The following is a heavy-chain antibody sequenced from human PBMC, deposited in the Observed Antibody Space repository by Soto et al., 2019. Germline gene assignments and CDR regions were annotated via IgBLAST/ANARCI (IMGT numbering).Heavy chain of an antibody. CDR2: IYPGDSDT. Sequence: GLEWMGIIYPGDSDTRYSPSFQGQVTISADKSISTAYLQWSSLKASDTAMYYCARGRIAAAGLDYYYYYGMDVWGQGTTVTVSS. CDR3: ARGRIAAAGLDYYYYYGMDV. D-gene: IGHD6-13*01. V-gene: IGHV5-51*01. J-gene: IGHJ6*02.